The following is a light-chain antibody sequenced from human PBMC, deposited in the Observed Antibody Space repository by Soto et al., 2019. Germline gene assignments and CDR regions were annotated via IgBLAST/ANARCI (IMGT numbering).Light chain of an antibody. CDR1: ALPKQY. Sequence: SYELTQPPSVSVSPGQTARITCFGDALPKQYAYWYQQKPGQAPVLVIYKDRERPSGIPERFSGSTSGTTVTLTISGVQAEDEADYYCQSADSSGTQRVFGTGTKLTFL. V-gene: IGLV3-25*03. CDR3: QSADSSGTQRV. CDR2: KDR. J-gene: IGLJ1*01.